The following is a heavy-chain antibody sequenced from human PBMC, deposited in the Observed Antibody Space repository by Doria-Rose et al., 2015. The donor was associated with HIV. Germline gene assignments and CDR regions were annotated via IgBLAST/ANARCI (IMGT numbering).Heavy chain of an antibody. CDR2: IFSDDER. CDR1: GVSLSSPGMG. D-gene: IGHD6-13*01. CDR3: ARIKSSRWYHKYYFDF. J-gene: IGHJ4*02. Sequence: QVTLKESGPVLVKPTETLTLTCTVSGVSLSSPGMGVSWIRQPPGKALEWLANIFSDDERSYNTSLRSRLTISRATSKSQVVLTMTDMDPVDTATYYCARIKSSRWYHKYYFDFWGQGTLVIVSA. V-gene: IGHV2-26*01.